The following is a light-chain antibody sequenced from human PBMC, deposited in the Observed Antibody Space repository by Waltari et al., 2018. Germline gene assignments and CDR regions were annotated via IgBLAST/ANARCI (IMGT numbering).Light chain of an antibody. CDR2: WAS. CDR1: QSILYTSNNKNY. J-gene: IGKJ2*01. V-gene: IGKV4-1*01. Sequence: EIVMTQSTESLAVSLGEPATITCKSSQSILYTSNNKNYLAWYQQKPGQPPRLLIYWASARDSGVPDRFSGSGSGTDFTLTISSLQAEDVAVYYCQQYFDNPRTFGQGTRLEIK. CDR3: QQYFDNPRT.